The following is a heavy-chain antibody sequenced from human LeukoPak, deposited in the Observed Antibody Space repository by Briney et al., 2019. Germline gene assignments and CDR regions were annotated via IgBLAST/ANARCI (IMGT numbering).Heavy chain of an antibody. CDR2: LYHSGST. V-gene: IGHV4-38-2*02. CDR3: ARDSFNYYDSSGYRVGDY. D-gene: IGHD3-22*01. J-gene: IGHJ4*02. Sequence: PSETLSLTCTVSGYSISSGFYWGCIRQPPGKGLEWIGSLYHSGSTYYSPSLKSRITISLDTSKNQFSLKLSSVTAADTAVYYCARDSFNYYDSSGYRVGDYWGQGTLVTVSS. CDR1: GYSISSGFY.